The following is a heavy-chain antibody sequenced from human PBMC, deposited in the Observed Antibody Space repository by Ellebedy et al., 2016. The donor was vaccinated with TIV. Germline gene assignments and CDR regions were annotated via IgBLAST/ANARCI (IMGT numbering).Heavy chain of an antibody. D-gene: IGHD3-10*01. CDR2: ISSSSSTT. J-gene: IGHJ4*02. Sequence: GGSLRLXXAVSGFTFSSYSMNWVRQAPGKGLEWVSYISSSSSTTYYADSVKGRFTISRDNAKNSLYLQMNSLRDEDTAVYYCARRSYYNLDYWGQGTLVTVSS. CDR1: GFTFSSYS. V-gene: IGHV3-48*02. CDR3: ARRSYYNLDY.